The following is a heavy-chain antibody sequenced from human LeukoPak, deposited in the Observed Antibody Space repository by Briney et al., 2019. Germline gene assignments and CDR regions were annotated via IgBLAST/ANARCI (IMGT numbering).Heavy chain of an antibody. V-gene: IGHV3-23*01. CDR2: ISGSDGST. CDR1: GFTFSYYA. CDR3: AKAGDYSYFDY. J-gene: IGHJ4*02. Sequence: GGSLRLSCAASGFTFSYYAMNWGRQAPGKGLEWVSAISGSDGSTYYADSVKGRFTIPRDNSKNTLYLQMNSLRAEDTAVYYCAKAGDYSYFDYWGQGTLVTVSS. D-gene: IGHD4-11*01.